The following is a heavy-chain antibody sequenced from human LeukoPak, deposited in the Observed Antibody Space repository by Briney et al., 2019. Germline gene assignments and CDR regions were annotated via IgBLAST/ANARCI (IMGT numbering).Heavy chain of an antibody. CDR3: TRGGGGDPFDY. CDR2: VRSNTYGGTT. J-gene: IGHJ4*02. D-gene: IGHD2-21*02. CDR1: GLTFAERA. V-gene: IGHV3-49*03. Sequence: PRGSLRLSCTASGLTFAERAMSWFRQAPGKGLEWVSFVRSNTYGGTTEYAASVKGRFTISRDDSRSIAYLQMNSLKTEDTAVYYCTRGGGGDPFDYWGQGTLVTVSS.